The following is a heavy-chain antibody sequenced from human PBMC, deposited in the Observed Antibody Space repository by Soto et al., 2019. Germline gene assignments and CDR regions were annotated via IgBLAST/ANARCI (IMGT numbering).Heavy chain of an antibody. CDR3: ARNDYGDPFDY. D-gene: IGHD4-17*01. CDR2: ISYDGSNK. V-gene: IGHV3-30*03. CDR1: GFTFSSYG. Sequence: GGSLRLSCAASGFTFSSYGMHWVRQAPGKGLEWVAVISYDGSNKYYADSVKGRFTISRDNSKNTLYLQMNSLRAEDTAVYYCARNDYGDPFDYWGEGTLVTVCS. J-gene: IGHJ4*02.